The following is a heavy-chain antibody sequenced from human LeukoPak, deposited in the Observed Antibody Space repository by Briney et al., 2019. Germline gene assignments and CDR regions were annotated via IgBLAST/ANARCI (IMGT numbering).Heavy chain of an antibody. CDR3: ARPAYGDYVMGAFDI. J-gene: IGHJ3*02. Sequence: GGSLRLSCTASGFIFSNYGMHWVRQAPGKGLEWVAVISYDGSNRYYADSVKGRFTISRDNSKNTLYLQMNSLRAEDTAVYYCARPAYGDYVMGAFDIWGQGTMVTVSS. CDR1: GFIFSNYG. V-gene: IGHV3-30*03. D-gene: IGHD4-17*01. CDR2: ISYDGSNR.